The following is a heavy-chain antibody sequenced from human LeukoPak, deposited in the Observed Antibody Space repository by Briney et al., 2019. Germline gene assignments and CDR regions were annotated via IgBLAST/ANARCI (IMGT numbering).Heavy chain of an antibody. CDR2: NYWNDDK. V-gene: IGHV2-5*01. CDR3: VHADRTISWSRFEY. CDR1: GFSLSTSGVG. D-gene: IGHD6-13*01. J-gene: IGHJ4*02. Sequence: SGPTLVKPTQTLTLTCTFSGFSLSTSGVGVAWIRQPPGKALEWLAVNYWNDDKRYSPSLKSRLTIIKDTSKNQVVLTMTNVDPVDEATYYCVHADRTISWSRFEYWGQGTLVTVSS.